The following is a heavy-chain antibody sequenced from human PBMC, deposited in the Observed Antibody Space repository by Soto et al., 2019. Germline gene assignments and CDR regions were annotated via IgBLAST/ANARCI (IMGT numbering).Heavy chain of an antibody. CDR1: GDSVSSNSAT. J-gene: IGHJ5*02. CDR3: AREGRVSWFDP. Sequence: SPTRSLPCAISGDSVSSNSATSNRIRQSPSRGLEWLGRTYYRSKCYNDYAVSVKSRIPLNPDTSKHQSSLQLHSVTPEDTAVYYCAREGRVSWFDPWGQGTLVTVS. V-gene: IGHV6-1*01. CDR2: TYYRSKCYN.